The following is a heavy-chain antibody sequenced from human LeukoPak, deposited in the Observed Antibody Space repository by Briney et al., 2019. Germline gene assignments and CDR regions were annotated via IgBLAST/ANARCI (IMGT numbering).Heavy chain of an antibody. CDR3: ARDMGIRGVRTPFDY. J-gene: IGHJ4*02. CDR1: GYTLSNYG. V-gene: IGHV1-18*01. D-gene: IGHD3-10*01. CDR2: IRPYNGDT. Sequence: ASVKVSCKASGYTLSNYGISWVRQAPGQGLEWMGWIRPYNGDTSYAQKFQDRVTITTDASTSTSYMEVRSLRSDDTAVYYCARDMGIRGVRTPFDYWGQGTLVAVSS.